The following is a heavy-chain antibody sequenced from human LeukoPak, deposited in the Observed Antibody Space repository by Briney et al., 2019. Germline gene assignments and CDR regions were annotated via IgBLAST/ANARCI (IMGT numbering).Heavy chain of an antibody. CDR1: GYTFTSYD. CDR3: TRSTMVRGVRALGY. J-gene: IGHJ4*02. V-gene: IGHV1-8*01. CDR2: MNPNSGNT. Sequence: ASVKVSCKASGYTFTSYDINWVRQATGQGLEWMGWMNPNSGNTGYAQKFQGRVTMTRNTSISTAYMELSSLRSEDTAVYYCTRSTMVRGVRALGYWGQGTLVTVSS. D-gene: IGHD3-10*01.